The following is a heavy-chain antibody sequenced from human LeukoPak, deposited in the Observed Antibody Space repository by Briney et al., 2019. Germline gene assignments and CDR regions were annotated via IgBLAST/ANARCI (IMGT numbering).Heavy chain of an antibody. CDR2: IYYSGST. CDR1: GGSISGRRDY. Sequence: SETLSLTCTVSGGSISGRRDYWGWIRQPPGKGLEWIASIYYSGSTHYNPSLKSRVTISVDTSRNQFSLELRTATAADSAIYYCARNVSRGEPGGAFDIWGQGTMVTVSS. V-gene: IGHV4-39*01. D-gene: IGHD3-16*01. CDR3: ARNVSRGEPGGAFDI. J-gene: IGHJ3*02.